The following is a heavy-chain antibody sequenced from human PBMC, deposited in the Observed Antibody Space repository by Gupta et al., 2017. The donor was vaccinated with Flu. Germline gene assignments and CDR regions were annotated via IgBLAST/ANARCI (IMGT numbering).Heavy chain of an antibody. Sequence: NLGRKATGQGCEWMGWMNPDSGNTGYEQNVQSRVTMTRDTSTCTAYMELSSLRSEVAAVYYCARGTPGFPEGGWEGGAVDIWGQGTMVTVS. J-gene: IGHJ3*02. D-gene: IGHD1-26*01. CDR3: ARGTPGFPEGGWEGGAVDI. CDR2: MNPDSGNT. V-gene: IGHV1-8*01.